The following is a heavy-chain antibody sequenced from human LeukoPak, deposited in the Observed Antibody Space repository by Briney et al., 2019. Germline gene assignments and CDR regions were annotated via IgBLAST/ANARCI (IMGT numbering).Heavy chain of an antibody. CDR2: INYRGST. J-gene: IGHJ3*02. V-gene: IGHV4-59*01. CDR3: ARDPLSTNDFDI. Sequence: SETLSLTCTVPGGSITNSYWNWIRQSPGKGLEWIGYINYRGSTNYNRSLKSRVTISVDTSKNQFSLKLSSVTAADTAVYFCARDPLSTNDFDIWGQGTMVTVSS. D-gene: IGHD1-1*01. CDR1: GGSITNSY.